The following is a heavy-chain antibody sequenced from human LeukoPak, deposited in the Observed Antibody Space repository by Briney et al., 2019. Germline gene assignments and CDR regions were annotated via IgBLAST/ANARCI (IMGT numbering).Heavy chain of an antibody. J-gene: IGHJ3*02. CDR3: ARRGGRGAFDI. CDR1: GGSISSGSYY. Sequence: SETLSLTCTVSGGSISSGSYYWGWIRQPPGKGLEWIVSLYYTGSTYYNPSLMTRLTISVDTSKNQFSLKLSSVTAADTAVYFCARRGGRGAFDIWGQGTMVAVSS. V-gene: IGHV4-39*01. CDR2: LYYTGST. D-gene: IGHD3-16*01.